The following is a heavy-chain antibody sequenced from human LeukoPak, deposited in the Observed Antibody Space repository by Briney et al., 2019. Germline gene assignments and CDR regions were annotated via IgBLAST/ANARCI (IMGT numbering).Heavy chain of an antibody. CDR1: GGSISSYY. CDR2: IYYSGST. J-gene: IGHJ6*02. Sequence: SETLSLTCTVSGGSISSYYWSWIRQPPGKGLEWIGYIYYSGSTNYDPSLKSRVTISVDTSKNQFSLKLSSVTAADTAVYYCARSYGSGDYYYYGKDVWSQGTTVTVSS. V-gene: IGHV4-59*08. CDR3: ARSYGSGDYYYYGKDV. D-gene: IGHD3-10*01.